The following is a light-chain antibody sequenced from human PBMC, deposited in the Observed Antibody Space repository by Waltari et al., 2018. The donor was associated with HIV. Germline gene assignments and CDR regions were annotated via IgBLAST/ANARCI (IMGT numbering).Light chain of an antibody. CDR2: GYS. CDR3: SSYTVSHTLV. V-gene: IGLV2-14*03. J-gene: IGLJ3*02. Sequence: QSALTQPASLSASPGQTISISCRWTSGDVGLYNFFSWYRPKSGTAPQLILYGYSTRPAGGDSRFTGSKSGNTASLTISGLLTEDEADYYCSSYTVSHTLVFGGGTKLTVL. CDR1: SGDVGLYNF.